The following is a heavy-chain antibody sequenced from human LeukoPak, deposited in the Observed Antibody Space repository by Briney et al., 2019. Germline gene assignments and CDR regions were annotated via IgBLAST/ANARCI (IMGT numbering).Heavy chain of an antibody. Sequence: SETLSLTCTVSGGSISSYYWSWIRQPPGKGLEWIGYIYYSGSANYNPSLKSRVTISVDTSKNQFSLKLSSVTAADTAVYYCARSHSVWTSFDYWGQGTLVTVSS. V-gene: IGHV4-59*01. D-gene: IGHD3/OR15-3a*01. CDR3: ARSHSVWTSFDY. CDR1: GGSISSYY. CDR2: IYYSGSA. J-gene: IGHJ4*02.